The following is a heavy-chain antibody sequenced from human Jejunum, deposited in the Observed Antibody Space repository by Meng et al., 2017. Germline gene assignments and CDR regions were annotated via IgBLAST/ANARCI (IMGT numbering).Heavy chain of an antibody. J-gene: IGHJ4*02. D-gene: IGHD6-6*01. Sequence: QVQVQELGPGLVKPSGTLSLTCAVSGGSIGSDNWWNWVRQPPGKGLEWIGEIYHSGSTNYNPSLKSRVTILVDKSKNQFSLKLTSVTAADTAVYYCASGQLVMGFDSWGQGTLVTVSS. CDR2: IYHSGST. CDR3: ASGQLVMGFDS. V-gene: IGHV4-4*02. CDR1: GGSIGSDNW.